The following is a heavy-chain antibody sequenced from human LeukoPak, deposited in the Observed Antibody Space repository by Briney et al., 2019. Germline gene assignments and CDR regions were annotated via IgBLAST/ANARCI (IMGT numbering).Heavy chain of an antibody. J-gene: IGHJ3*02. D-gene: IGHD3-3*01. CDR2: ISSSGSTI. CDR3: ARDRHDFWSGYYFAFDI. CDR1: GFTVSDYY. V-gene: IGHV3-11*01. Sequence: GGSLRLSCAASGFTVSDYYMSWIRQAPGKGLEWVSYISSSGSTIYYADSVKGRFTISRDNAKNSLYLQMNSLRAEDTAVYYCARDRHDFWSGYYFAFDIWGQGTMVTVSS.